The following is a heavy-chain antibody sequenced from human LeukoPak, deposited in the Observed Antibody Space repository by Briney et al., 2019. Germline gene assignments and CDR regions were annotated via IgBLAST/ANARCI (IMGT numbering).Heavy chain of an antibody. Sequence: PSGGSLRLSCAASGFTFSSHWMHWVRQAPGKGLVWVSRINNDGSTTTYADSVKGRFTISRDNAKNTLYLQMDSLGAEDTAVYYCARHHGDYYAFDIWGQGTMVTVSS. CDR3: ARHHGDYYAFDI. CDR1: GFTFSSHW. D-gene: IGHD4-17*01. V-gene: IGHV3-74*03. J-gene: IGHJ3*02. CDR2: INNDGSTT.